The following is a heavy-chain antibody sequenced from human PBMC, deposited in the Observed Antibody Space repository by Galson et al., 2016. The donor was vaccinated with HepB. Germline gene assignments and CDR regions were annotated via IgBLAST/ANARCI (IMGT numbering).Heavy chain of an antibody. J-gene: IGHJ1*01. CDR1: GYTFTIYY. CDR3: VRSETSNWSVAH. V-gene: IGHV5-10-1*01. D-gene: IGHD1-1*01. Sequence: QSGAEVKKPGESLRISCTGSGYTFTIYYITWVRQMPGKGLEWLGRIDPSDSYTNYSPSFQGHVTMSVDKSIRTVHLQWASLKASDTAMYYCVRSETSNWSVAHWGQGTLVTVSS. CDR2: IDPSDSYT.